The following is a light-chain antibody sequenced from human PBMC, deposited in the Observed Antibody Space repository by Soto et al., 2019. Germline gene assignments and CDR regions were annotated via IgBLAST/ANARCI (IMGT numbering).Light chain of an antibody. CDR1: RSDVGSYNY. J-gene: IGLJ1*01. CDR2: EVS. CDR3: SSYTSSSPLFV. Sequence: QSALTQPASVSGSPGQSITISCTGTRSDVGSYNYVSWYQQHPGKAPKLMIYEVSNRPSGVSNRFAGSKSGNTASLTISGLQAEDEADYFCSSYTSSSPLFVFGTGTKLTVL. V-gene: IGLV2-14*01.